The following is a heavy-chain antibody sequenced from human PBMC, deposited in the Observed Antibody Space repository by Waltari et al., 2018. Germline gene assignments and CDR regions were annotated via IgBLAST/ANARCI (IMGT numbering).Heavy chain of an antibody. CDR1: GYTFTSHW. Sequence: EVQLVQSGAEVKKPGESLKISCKGFGYTFTSHWVGWVRQMPGKGLEWGVIICPGDSDTRYSPSLQGQIPISVDKSITTADLQWGSLKASDTAMYYCARNAGGYNRQFDDWGQGTLVTVSS. D-gene: IGHD5-18*01. J-gene: IGHJ4*02. CDR3: ARNAGGYNRQFDD. CDR2: ICPGDSDT. V-gene: IGHV5-51*01.